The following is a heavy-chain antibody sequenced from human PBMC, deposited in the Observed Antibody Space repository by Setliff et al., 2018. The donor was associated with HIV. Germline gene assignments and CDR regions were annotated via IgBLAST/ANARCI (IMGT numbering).Heavy chain of an antibody. CDR2: IYTSGST. CDR1: GGSISTSY. V-gene: IGHV4-4*09. Sequence: SETLSLTCTVSGGSISTSYRSWIRQPPGKGLEWIGYIYTSGSTNYNPSLKSRVTISVDTSKNQFSLKLRSVTAADTAVYYCEVAGQWGQGTLVTVSS. J-gene: IGHJ4*02. CDR3: EVAGQ. D-gene: IGHD6-19*01.